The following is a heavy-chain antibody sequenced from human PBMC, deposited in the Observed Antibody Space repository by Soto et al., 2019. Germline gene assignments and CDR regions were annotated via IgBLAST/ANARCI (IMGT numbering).Heavy chain of an antibody. CDR1: GFTFSSYG. Sequence: SGFTFSSYGMHWVRQAPGKGLEWVAVIWYDGSNKYYAEPVKGRFAISRDDSNNMVYLQMNSLKIEDTAVYYCTTDSYSSITIVRFDYWGHGTLVTVSS. CDR3: TTDSYSSITIVRFDY. J-gene: IGHJ4*01. V-gene: IGHV3-33*03. CDR2: IWYDGSNK. D-gene: IGHD2-2*01.